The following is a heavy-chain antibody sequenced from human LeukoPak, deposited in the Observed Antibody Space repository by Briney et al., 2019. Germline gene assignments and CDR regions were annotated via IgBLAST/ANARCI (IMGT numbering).Heavy chain of an antibody. CDR1: GFSFSDFG. D-gene: IGHD2-2*03. CDR3: ARDWIDRSLDY. CDR2: LSPHANYE. V-gene: IGHV3-33*01. Sequence: PGRSLRLSCAASGFSFSDFGIHWVRQAPGKGLEGGAVLSPHANYEYYPDSVQGRFAISRDDSKNTVYLQMNSLRDEETAVYYCARDWIDRSLDYWGLGTLVTVSS. J-gene: IGHJ4*02.